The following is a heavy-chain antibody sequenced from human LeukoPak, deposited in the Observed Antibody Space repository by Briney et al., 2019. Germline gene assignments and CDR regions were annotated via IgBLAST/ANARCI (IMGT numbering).Heavy chain of an antibody. Sequence: SETLSLTCTVSGGSISSYYWSWIRQPAGKGLEWIGRIYTSGSTNYNPSLKSRVTISVDKSKNQFSLKLSSVTAADTAVYYCARGSELSYYYDSSGYIYFDYRGQGTLVTVSS. CDR1: GGSISSYY. D-gene: IGHD3-22*01. V-gene: IGHV4-4*07. J-gene: IGHJ4*02. CDR2: IYTSGST. CDR3: ARGSELSYYYDSSGYIYFDY.